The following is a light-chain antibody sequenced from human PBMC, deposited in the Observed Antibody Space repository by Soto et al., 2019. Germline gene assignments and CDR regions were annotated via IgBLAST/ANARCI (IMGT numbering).Light chain of an antibody. J-gene: IGKJ4*01. CDR2: DAS. V-gene: IGKV1-13*02. CDR3: QQFNSYLT. CDR1: QGISSA. Sequence: AIQLTQSPSSLSASVGDRVTITCRASQGISSALAWYQQKPGTAPKLLIYDASSLGSGVPSRFSGSGSGTDFTLTISSLQPEDFATYYCQQFNSYLTFGGGTKVEIK.